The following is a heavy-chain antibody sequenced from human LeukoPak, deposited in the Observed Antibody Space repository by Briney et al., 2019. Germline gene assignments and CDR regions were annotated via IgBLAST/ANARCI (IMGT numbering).Heavy chain of an antibody. D-gene: IGHD3-10*01. CDR2: INSIFGTA. Sequence: GASVKVSCKASGGTFSSYAISLVRQAPGQGLEWMGGINSIFGTANYAQKFQGRVTITTDESTSTAYMELSSLRSEDTAVYYCARDQGAGAYFDYWGQGTLVTVSS. CDR1: GGTFSSYA. J-gene: IGHJ4*02. V-gene: IGHV1-69*05. CDR3: ARDQGAGAYFDY.